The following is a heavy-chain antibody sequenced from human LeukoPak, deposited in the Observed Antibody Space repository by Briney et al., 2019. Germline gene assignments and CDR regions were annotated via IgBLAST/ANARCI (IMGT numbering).Heavy chain of an antibody. D-gene: IGHD3-10*01. V-gene: IGHV3-30*02. CDR3: AKSYGSGTYYTFDY. CDR1: GFTFSSYG. Sequence: GGSLRLSCAASGFTFSSYGMHWVRQAPGKGLQWVAFIRYDGGNKYYADSVKGRFTISRDNSKNTLYLQMNSLSAEDTAVYYCAKSYGSGTYYTFDYWGQGTLVTVSS. J-gene: IGHJ4*02. CDR2: IRYDGGNK.